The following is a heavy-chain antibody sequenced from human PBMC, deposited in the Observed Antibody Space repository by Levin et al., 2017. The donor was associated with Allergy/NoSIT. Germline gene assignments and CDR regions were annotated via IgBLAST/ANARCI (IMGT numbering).Heavy chain of an antibody. CDR3: AKPGGGLYGSGRFDS. J-gene: IGHJ4*02. V-gene: IGHV1-69*13. D-gene: IGHD3-10*01. Sequence: SVKVSCKAFGGTLRNYPISWVRQAPGQGLEWMGGIIPAFASTNYAQKFQVRVTITADESTRTAYMELRILRSEDTAVYFCAKPGGGLYGSGRFDSWGQGTLVTVSS. CDR1: GGTLRNYP. CDR2: IIPAFAST.